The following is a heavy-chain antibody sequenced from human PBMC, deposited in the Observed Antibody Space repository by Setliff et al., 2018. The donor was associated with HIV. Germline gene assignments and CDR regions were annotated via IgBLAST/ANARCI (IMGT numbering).Heavy chain of an antibody. CDR1: GFTFRYYW. Sequence: PGGSLRRSCAASGFTFRYYWMSWVRQVPGKGLEWVANIKQDGSEKYYGDSVKGRFTISRDDAASSVYLQMNSLRADDTAVYYCARYQLVSFDYCGQGALVTVSS. J-gene: IGHJ4*02. D-gene: IGHD1-1*01. CDR2: IKQDGSEK. CDR3: ARYQLVSFDY. V-gene: IGHV3-7*05.